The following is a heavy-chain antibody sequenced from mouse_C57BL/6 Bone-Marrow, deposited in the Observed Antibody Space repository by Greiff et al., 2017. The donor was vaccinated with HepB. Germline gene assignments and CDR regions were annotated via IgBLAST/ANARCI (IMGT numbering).Heavy chain of an antibody. CDR3: TTGDDGYSDWYFDV. J-gene: IGHJ1*03. D-gene: IGHD2-3*01. V-gene: IGHV14-4*01. CDR2: IDPENGDT. CDR1: GFNIKDDY. Sequence: EVHLVESGAELVRPGASVKLSCTASGFNIKDDYMHWVKQRPEQGLEWIGWIDPENGDTEYASKFQGKATITADTSSNTAYLQLSSLTSEDTAVYYCTTGDDGYSDWYFDVWGTGTTVTVSS.